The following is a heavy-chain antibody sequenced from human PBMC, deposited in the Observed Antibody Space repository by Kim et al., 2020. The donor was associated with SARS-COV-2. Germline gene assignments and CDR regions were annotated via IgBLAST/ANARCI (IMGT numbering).Heavy chain of an antibody. V-gene: IGHV1-2*02. D-gene: IGHD5-18*01. CDR1: GYTFTGYY. J-gene: IGHJ6*02. CDR2: INPNSGGT. Sequence: ASVKVSCKASGYTFTGYYMHWVRQAPGQGLEWMGWINPNSGGTNYAQKFQGRVTMTRDTSISTAYMELSRLRSDDTAVYYCAIGDFKGYSYGYRYYYGMDVWGQGTTVTVSS. CDR3: AIGDFKGYSYGYRYYYGMDV.